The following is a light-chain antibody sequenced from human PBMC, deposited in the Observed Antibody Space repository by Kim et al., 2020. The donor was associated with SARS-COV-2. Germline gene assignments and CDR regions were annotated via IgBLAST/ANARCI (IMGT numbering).Light chain of an antibody. CDR3: KQYGSEPFT. CDR2: GAS. CDR1: QSVNNNY. J-gene: IGKJ1*01. Sequence: EIVLTQSPGTLSLSPGERATLSCRASQSVNNNYLGWYQQKPGQAPRLLIYGASSRTIGIPARFSGSGSGTDFTLTISRLEPEDFAVYHCKQYGSEPFTFGQRTQGEI. V-gene: IGKV3-20*01.